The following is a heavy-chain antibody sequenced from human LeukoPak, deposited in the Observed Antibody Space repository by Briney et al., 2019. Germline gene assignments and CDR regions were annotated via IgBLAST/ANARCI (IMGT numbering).Heavy chain of an antibody. J-gene: IGHJ4*02. CDR2: ISGGGGST. CDR1: GFTFTSYS. V-gene: IGHV3-23*01. CDR3: AKGGKWDVTPFDY. D-gene: IGHD1-26*01. Sequence: PGGSLRLSCAASGFTFTSYSMNWVRQAPGKGLEWVSPISGGGGSTYYADSVKGRFTIYRDNSKNTLYLQVNSLRAEDTAVYYCAKGGKWDVTPFDYWGQGTLVTVSS.